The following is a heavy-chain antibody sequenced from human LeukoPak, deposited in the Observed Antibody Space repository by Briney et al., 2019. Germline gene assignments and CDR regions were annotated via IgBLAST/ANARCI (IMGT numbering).Heavy chain of an antibody. J-gene: IGHJ4*02. CDR2: ISYDETNK. CDR3: ANTVGVTAFLAY. V-gene: IGHV3-30*18. CDR1: GFTFSSYW. Sequence: GGSLRLSCAASGFTFSSYWMSWVRQAPGKGLEWVAVISYDETNKYYADSVRGRFTISRDNSKNTLYLQMNSLRTEDTALYYCANTVGVTAFLAYWGQGTLVTVSS. D-gene: IGHD2-21*02.